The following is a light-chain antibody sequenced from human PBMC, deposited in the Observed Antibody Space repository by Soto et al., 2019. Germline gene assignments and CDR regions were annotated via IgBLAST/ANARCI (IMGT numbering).Light chain of an antibody. CDR2: DAS. V-gene: IGKV1-33*01. J-gene: IGKJ4*01. Sequence: DIQITQSPSSLSASVGDRVTXXXXASQDISNYLNWYQQKPGKAPKLLIYDASNLETGVPSRFSGSGSGTDFIFTISSLQPEDIATYYCQQYDNLPLTFGGGTKVDIK. CDR1: QDISNY. CDR3: QQYDNLPLT.